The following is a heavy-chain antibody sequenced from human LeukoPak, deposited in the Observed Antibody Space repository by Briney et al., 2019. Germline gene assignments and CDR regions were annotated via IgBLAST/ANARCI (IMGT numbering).Heavy chain of an antibody. CDR1: GFTFSSYS. J-gene: IGHJ1*01. V-gene: IGHV3-21*01. Sequence: GGSLRLXCAASGFTFSSYSMNWVRQAPGKGLEWISSISSSSSYIYYADSVKGRFTISRDNAKNSLYLQMNSLRAEDTAVYYCASDSGEFEPEYFQHWGQGTLVTVSS. CDR3: ASDSGEFEPEYFQH. CDR2: ISSSSSYI. D-gene: IGHD3-10*01.